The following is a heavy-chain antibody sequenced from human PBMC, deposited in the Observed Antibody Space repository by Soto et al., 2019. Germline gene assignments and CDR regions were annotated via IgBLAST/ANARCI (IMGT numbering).Heavy chain of an antibody. CDR1: GGSISSSIYY. CDR3: ARTMNSFGPGMTIDY. J-gene: IGHJ4*02. Sequence: PETLSPTCTVSGGSISSSIYYWGWIRQPPGKGLEWIGTIYYSGTSYYNPSLKSRLTVSIDTSKNQFYLILTSVTAADTAVYYCARTMNSFGPGMTIDYWGQGTLVTVSS. CDR2: IYYSGTS. D-gene: IGHD3-10*01. V-gene: IGHV4-39*01.